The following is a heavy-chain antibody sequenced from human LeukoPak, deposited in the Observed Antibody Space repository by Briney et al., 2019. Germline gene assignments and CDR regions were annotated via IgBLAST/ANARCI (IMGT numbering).Heavy chain of an antibody. Sequence: ASVKVSCKASGGTFSNYGISWVRQAPGQGLECMGGIIPIFGKANYAQKFQGRVTMTEDTSTDTAYMELSSLRSEDTAMYYCATEAAYGNFGELLAWGQGSLVTVSS. V-gene: IGHV1-69*06. D-gene: IGHD3-10*01. CDR3: ATEAAYGNFGELLA. CDR2: IIPIFGKA. J-gene: IGHJ5*02. CDR1: GGTFSNYG.